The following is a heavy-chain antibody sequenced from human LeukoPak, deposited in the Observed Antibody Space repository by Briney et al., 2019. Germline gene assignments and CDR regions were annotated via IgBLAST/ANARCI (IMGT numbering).Heavy chain of an antibody. CDR1: GYIFTDYF. D-gene: IGHD2-15*01. V-gene: IGHV1-2*03. CDR3: TRGRTVAPSAAPPFGY. Sequence: LAASVKVSCKASGYIFTDYFMHWVRQAPGQGLEWMGWIDPSGGGTKVAQKFQGRVTLPRCTSVSTAEMDLSSLGSDDTAVCYCTRGRTVAPSAAPPFGYWGQETLVIVSS. CDR2: IDPSGGGT. J-gene: IGHJ4*02.